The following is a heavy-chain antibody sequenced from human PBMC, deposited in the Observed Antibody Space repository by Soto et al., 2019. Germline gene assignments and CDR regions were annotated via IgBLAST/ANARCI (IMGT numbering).Heavy chain of an antibody. CDR2: ISGSRGSTT. Sequence: GGSLRLSCAASGFTFSDYGLSWVRQAPGKGLEWVSSISGSRGSTTYYAGSVKGRFTISRDNSKNTLYLQMNSLRVEDTAVYYCAQDRGCSGSTCYQAYWGPGPLVTVSS. D-gene: IGHD2-2*01. J-gene: IGHJ4*02. CDR3: AQDRGCSGSTCYQAY. V-gene: IGHV3-23*01. CDR1: GFTFSDYG.